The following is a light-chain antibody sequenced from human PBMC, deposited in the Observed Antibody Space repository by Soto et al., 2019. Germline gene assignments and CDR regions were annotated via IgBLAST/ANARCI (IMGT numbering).Light chain of an antibody. CDR1: QSISSW. Sequence: DIQMTQSPSTLSASVGDRVTITCRASQSISSWLAWYQQKPGKAPKLLIYKASSLESGVPSRFSGSGSGTEFTLTIRRLQPDDFATYYCQQYNSYSQTFGQGTKVDIK. V-gene: IGKV1-5*03. J-gene: IGKJ1*01. CDR3: QQYNSYSQT. CDR2: KAS.